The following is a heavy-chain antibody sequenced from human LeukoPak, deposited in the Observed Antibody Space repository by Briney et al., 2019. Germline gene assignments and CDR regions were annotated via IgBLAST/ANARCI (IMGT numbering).Heavy chain of an antibody. CDR2: ISYDGSNK. D-gene: IGHD6-19*01. CDR3: ARDQGGAVYGMDV. J-gene: IGHJ6*02. V-gene: IGHV3-30-3*01. Sequence: GRSLRLSCAASGFTFSSYAMHWVRQAPGKGLEWVAVISYDGSNKYYADSVKGRSTISRDNSKNTLYLQMNSLRAEDTAVYYCARDQGGAVYGMDVWGQGTTVTVSS. CDR1: GFTFSSYA.